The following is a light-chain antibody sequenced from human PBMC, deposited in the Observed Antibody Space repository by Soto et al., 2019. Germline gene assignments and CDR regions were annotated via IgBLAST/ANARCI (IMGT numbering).Light chain of an antibody. CDR2: DTS. CDR3: QHRDSLPFT. Sequence: EIRVSQSPCTLSWSPGERAPLSCRASQTLSNSFIAWYQQKPGQAPRLLIYDTSSRATGVPDRYSASGSGTYFTLTISSLQPEDIAIYYCQHRDSLPFTFGQGTRLEIK. CDR1: QTLSNSF. V-gene: IGKV3-20*01. J-gene: IGKJ5*01.